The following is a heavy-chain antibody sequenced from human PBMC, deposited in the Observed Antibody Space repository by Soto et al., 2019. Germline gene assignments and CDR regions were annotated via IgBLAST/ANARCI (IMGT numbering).Heavy chain of an antibody. CDR2: INPSGGST. CDR3: ARAVAAAGYTRFNWFDP. V-gene: IGHV1-46*03. CDR1: GYTFTSYY. Sequence: QVQLVQSGAEGKKPGASVKVSCKASGYTFTSYYMHWVRQAPGQGLEWMGIINPSGGSTSYAQKFQGRVTMTRDTSTSTVYMELSSLRSEDTAVYYCARAVAAAGYTRFNWFDPWGQGTLVTVSS. J-gene: IGHJ5*02. D-gene: IGHD6-13*01.